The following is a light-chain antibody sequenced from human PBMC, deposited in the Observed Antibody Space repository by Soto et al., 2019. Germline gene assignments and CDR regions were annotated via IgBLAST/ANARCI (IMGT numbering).Light chain of an antibody. CDR2: GAS. CDR1: QSASSN. J-gene: IGKJ2*01. V-gene: IGKV3-15*01. Sequence: EVVMTQSPATQSVSPGERVTLSGRDSQSASSNLAWYQQKPGQAPSLLIYGASTRAAGIPARFSGSGSGAEFTLTISGLQSEDFAVYYCQQYNKWPYTFGQGTNLEIK. CDR3: QQYNKWPYT.